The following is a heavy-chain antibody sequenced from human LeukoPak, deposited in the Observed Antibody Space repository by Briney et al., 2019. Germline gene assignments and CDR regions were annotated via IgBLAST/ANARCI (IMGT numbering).Heavy chain of an antibody. D-gene: IGHD6-13*01. CDR3: ARQGGYSSSPDF. CDR1: GGSISNYY. CDR2: IYYSGST. J-gene: IGHJ4*02. Sequence: SETLSLTCTVSGGSISNYYWNWIRQPPGKGLEWIGYIYYSGSTNYNPSLKSRVTISVDTSKNQFSLKLSSVTAADTAVYYCARQGGYSSSPDFWGQGTLVSVSS. V-gene: IGHV4-59*08.